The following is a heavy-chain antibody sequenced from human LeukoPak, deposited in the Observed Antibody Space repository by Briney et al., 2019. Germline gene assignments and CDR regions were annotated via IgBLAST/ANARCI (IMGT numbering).Heavy chain of an antibody. CDR2: ISYDGSNK. Sequence: GGSLRLSCAASGFTLSSYAMHWVRQAPVKGLEWVAVISYDGSNKYYADSVKGRFTISRDNSKNTLYLQMNSLRAEDTAVYYCAIESYYGSGSPGAYWGQGTLVTVSS. J-gene: IGHJ4*02. V-gene: IGHV3-30*04. D-gene: IGHD3-10*01. CDR3: AIESYYGSGSPGAY. CDR1: GFTLSSYA.